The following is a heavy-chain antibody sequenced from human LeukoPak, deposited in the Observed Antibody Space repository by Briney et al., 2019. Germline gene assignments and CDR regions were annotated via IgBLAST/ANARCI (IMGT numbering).Heavy chain of an antibody. D-gene: IGHD4-17*01. CDR2: TSDSGGNT. Sequence: PGGSLRLSCAASGFTFSSYAMSWVRQAPGKGLEWVSATSDSGGNTYYADFVKGGFTISRDNSKSTLYLQMNSLRAEDTAVYYCARRGESTNYGDYRFDSWGQGTLVTVSS. V-gene: IGHV3-23*01. CDR1: GFTFSSYA. CDR3: ARRGESTNYGDYRFDS. J-gene: IGHJ4*02.